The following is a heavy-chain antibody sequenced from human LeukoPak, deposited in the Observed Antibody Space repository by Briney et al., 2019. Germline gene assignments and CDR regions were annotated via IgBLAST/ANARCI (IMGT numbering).Heavy chain of an antibody. Sequence: GGSLRLACAASRFTFSRYWMSWVRQAAGRGREWVGNINQEGSEKYYVDSVKGRYTISRENAKKTLYLQMNSLRDDDTAVYYCASSRWKRDPAVWGQGTLVTVSS. V-gene: IGHV3-7*01. CDR2: INQEGSEK. D-gene: IGHD1-1*01. CDR3: ASSRWKRDPAV. J-gene: IGHJ4*02. CDR1: RFTFSRYW.